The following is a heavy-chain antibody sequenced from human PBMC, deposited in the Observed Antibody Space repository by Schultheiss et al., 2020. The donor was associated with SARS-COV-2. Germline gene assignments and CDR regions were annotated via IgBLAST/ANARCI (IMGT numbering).Heavy chain of an antibody. D-gene: IGHD3-22*01. CDR2: INHSGST. CDR3: ARRGGFSYYYDSSGLNWFDP. V-gene: IGHV4-34*01. CDR1: GGSFSGYY. J-gene: IGHJ5*02. Sequence: SETLSLTCTVSGGSFSGYYWSWIRQPPGKGLEWIGEINHSGSTNYNPSLKSRVTISVDTSKNQFSLKLSSVTAADTAVYYCARRGGFSYYYDSSGLNWFDPWGQGTLVTVSS.